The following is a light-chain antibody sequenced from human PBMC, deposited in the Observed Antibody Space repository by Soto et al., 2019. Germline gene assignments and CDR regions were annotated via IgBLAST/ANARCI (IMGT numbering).Light chain of an antibody. J-gene: IGKJ3*01. CDR1: QSISTY. Sequence: DIQMTQSPSSLSASVGDRVTITCRASQSISTYLHWYQQKPGKAPKLMIYAASSLQSGVPSRFSGSGSGTDFTLTISSLQPEDFATYSCQQSYSTPLTFGPGTKVAIK. CDR2: AAS. V-gene: IGKV1-39*01. CDR3: QQSYSTPLT.